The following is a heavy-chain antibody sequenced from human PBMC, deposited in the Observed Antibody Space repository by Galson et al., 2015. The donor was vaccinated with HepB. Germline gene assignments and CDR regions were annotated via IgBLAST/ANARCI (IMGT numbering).Heavy chain of an antibody. D-gene: IGHD1-1*01. CDR1: GDSISSYY. Sequence: SETLSLTCTVSGDSISSYYWTWIRRPPGKRLEWIGYIYYTGSTNYNPSLKSRLTISIDTSKNHFSLRLSSVTAADTAVYYCARSLSPTRWFDPWGQGILVTVSS. J-gene: IGHJ5*02. CDR2: IYYTGST. V-gene: IGHV4-59*01. CDR3: ARSLSPTRWFDP.